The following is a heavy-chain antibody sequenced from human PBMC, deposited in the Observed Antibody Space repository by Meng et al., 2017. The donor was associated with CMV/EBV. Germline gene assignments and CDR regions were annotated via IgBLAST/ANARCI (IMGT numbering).Heavy chain of an antibody. CDR1: GYTFTGYY. CDR3: ARFMSSSWDHYFDY. V-gene: IGHV1-2*02. D-gene: IGHD6-13*01. J-gene: IGHJ4*02. Sequence: VRLVESGAEVKKPGASVKVSCKASGYTFTGYYMHRVRQAPGQGLEWMGWINPNSGGTNYAQKFQGRVTMTRDTSISTAYMELSRLRSDDTAVYYCARFMSSSWDHYFDYWGQGTLVTVSS. CDR2: INPNSGGT.